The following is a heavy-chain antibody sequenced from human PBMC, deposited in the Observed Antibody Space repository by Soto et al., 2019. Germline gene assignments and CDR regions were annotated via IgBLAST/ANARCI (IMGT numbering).Heavy chain of an antibody. J-gene: IGHJ6*02. CDR2: INHSGSA. D-gene: IGHD3-10*01. V-gene: IGHV4-34*01. CDR1: GGPFGGYY. Sequence: QVQLQQWGAGLLRPSETLSLTCAISGGPFGGYYWSWIRQPPGKGLEWIGEINHSGSATYNPSLTSRVTISRDRSNNQFSLKMNSGTAADTAVYYGATDGGGRNYYSYGMDVWGRGTTVTVSS. CDR3: ATDGGGRNYYSYGMDV.